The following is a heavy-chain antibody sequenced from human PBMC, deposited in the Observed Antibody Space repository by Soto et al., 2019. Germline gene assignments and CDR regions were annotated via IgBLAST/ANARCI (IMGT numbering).Heavy chain of an antibody. D-gene: IGHD3-10*01. Sequence: GGSLRLSCAASAFTFSRHGMHWVRQAPGKGLQWVSGISGSGGVKYYGDSVKGRFAISRDNSKNTLYLQMNSLRAEDTAIYYCAKDRGPRPDAFDIWGQGTLVTVSS. V-gene: IGHV3-23*01. CDR3: AKDRGPRPDAFDI. CDR2: ISGSGGVK. J-gene: IGHJ3*02. CDR1: AFTFSRHG.